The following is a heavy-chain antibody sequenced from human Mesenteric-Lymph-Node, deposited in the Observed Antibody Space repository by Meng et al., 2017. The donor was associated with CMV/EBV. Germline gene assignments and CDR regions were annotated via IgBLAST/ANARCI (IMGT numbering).Heavy chain of an antibody. V-gene: IGHV4-34*01. D-gene: IGHD5-18*01. J-gene: IGHJ3*02. Sequence: SETLSLTCVVYGGSFSGHYWSWIRQAPDKGLEWIGEINHSGGTNYISSLKSRVTISLGTSRNQFSLKLSSMTAADTGLYYCARGSRGYGDAFDIWGPGTVVTVSS. CDR2: INHSGGT. CDR3: ARGSRGYGDAFDI. CDR1: GGSFSGHY.